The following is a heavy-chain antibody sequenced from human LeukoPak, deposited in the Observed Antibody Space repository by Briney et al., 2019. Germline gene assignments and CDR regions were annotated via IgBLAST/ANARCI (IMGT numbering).Heavy chain of an antibody. CDR3: ASGSARDIAARLRAYYYYMDV. D-gene: IGHD6-6*01. CDR1: GYTFTSYG. J-gene: IGHJ6*03. V-gene: IGHV1-69*05. Sequence: SVKVSCKASGYTFTSYGISWVRQAPGQGLEWMGGIIPIFGTANYAQKFQGRVTITTDESTSTAYMELSSLRSEDTAVYYCASGSARDIAARLRAYYYYMDVWGKGTTVTVSS. CDR2: IIPIFGTA.